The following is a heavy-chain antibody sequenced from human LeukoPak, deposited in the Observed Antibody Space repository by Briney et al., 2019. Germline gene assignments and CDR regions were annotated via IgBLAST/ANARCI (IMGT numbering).Heavy chain of an antibody. CDR1: GHTFTSYG. CDR3: ARENNDFWSGYPIDY. D-gene: IGHD3-3*01. J-gene: IGHJ4*02. V-gene: IGHV1-18*01. Sequence: GASVKVSCKASGHTFTSYGISWVRQAPGQGLEWMGWISAYNGNTNYAQKLQGRVTMTTDTSTSTAYMELRSLRSDDTAVYYCARENNDFWSGYPIDYWGQGTLVTVSS. CDR2: ISAYNGNT.